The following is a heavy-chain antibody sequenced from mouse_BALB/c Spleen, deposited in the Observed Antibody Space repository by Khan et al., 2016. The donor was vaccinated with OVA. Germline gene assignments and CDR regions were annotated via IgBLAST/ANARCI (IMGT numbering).Heavy chain of an antibody. V-gene: IGHV1-7*01. Sequence: QARLQQSGAALAKPGASVKMSCKASGYTFSTYWMHWVKQRPGQGLEWIGYINPTSGYTDYNEKFKDKATLSADKSSSTAYMQLSRLTSEDSAVYYCTRDRIDYWGQGTTLTVSS. CDR1: GYTFSTYW. CDR3: TRDRIDY. CDR2: INPTSGYT. J-gene: IGHJ2*01.